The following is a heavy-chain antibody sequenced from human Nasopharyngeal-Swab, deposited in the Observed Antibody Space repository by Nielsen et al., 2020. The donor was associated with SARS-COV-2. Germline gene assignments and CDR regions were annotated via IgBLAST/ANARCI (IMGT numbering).Heavy chain of an antibody. CDR3: ARRSIAAADDY. Sequence: SETLSLTCTVSGGSISSSSYYWGWIRQPPGKGLEWIGSIYYSGSTYYNPPLKSRVTISVDTSKNQFSLKLSSVTAADTAVYYCARRSIAAADDYWGQGTLVTVSS. V-gene: IGHV4-39*07. J-gene: IGHJ4*02. CDR2: IYYSGST. CDR1: GGSISSSSYY. D-gene: IGHD6-13*01.